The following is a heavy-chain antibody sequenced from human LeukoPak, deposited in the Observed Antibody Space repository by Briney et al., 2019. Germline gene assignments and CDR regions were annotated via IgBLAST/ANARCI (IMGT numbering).Heavy chain of an antibody. CDR2: ISVYNGNT. V-gene: IGHV1-18*01. Sequence: ASVKVSCKASGGTFSSYAISWVRQAPGQGLEWMGWISVYNGNTNYAQKLQGRVTMTTDTSTSTAYMELRSLRPDDTAVYYCARDLGYCSGGSCYSGGYWGQGTLVTISS. CDR1: GGTFSSYA. J-gene: IGHJ4*02. CDR3: ARDLGYCSGGSCYSGGY. D-gene: IGHD2-15*01.